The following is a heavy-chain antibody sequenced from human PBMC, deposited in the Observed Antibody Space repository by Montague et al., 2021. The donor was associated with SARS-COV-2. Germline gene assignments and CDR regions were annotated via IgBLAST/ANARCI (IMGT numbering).Heavy chain of an antibody. CDR3: ARDRVVGVTTNTLDI. V-gene: IGHV3-74*01. Sequence: SRSLSLSASGFTLSSHWMHWVRQAPGEGLVWVSRINSDGRNLGYADSVKGRFTISRDNAQNTLYLQMNSLRAEDTAVYYCARDRVVGVTTNTLDIWGQGTMVTVSS. D-gene: IGHD3-22*01. CDR1: GFTLSSHW. J-gene: IGHJ3*02. CDR2: INSDGRNL.